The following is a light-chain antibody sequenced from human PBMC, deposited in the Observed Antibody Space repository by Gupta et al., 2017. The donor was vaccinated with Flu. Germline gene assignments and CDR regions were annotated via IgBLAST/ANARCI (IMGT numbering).Light chain of an antibody. V-gene: IGLV2-14*01. CDR2: EVN. CDR1: SSDVGGYKY. CDR3: TAYTSISTWV. Sequence: QSALTQPASVSGSPGQSITISCTGTSSDVGGYKYVSWYQQHPGKVPKLLIYEVNNRPSGVSNRFSGSKSGNTAFLTISGLRAEDEDDYYCTAYTSISTWVFGGGTKVTVL. J-gene: IGLJ3*02.